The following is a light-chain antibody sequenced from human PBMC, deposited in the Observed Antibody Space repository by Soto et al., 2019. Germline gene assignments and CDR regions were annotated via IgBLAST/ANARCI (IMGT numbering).Light chain of an antibody. J-gene: IGKJ1*01. Sequence: DIQMTQSPSTLSASVGDRVTNTCRASQSISDWLAWYQQNPGKAPKVLIYKGSFLENGVPSRFSGSGSGTEFTLTIDSLQPDDFATYYCHQYNSYPWTFGQGTKVEIK. CDR1: QSISDW. CDR2: KGS. V-gene: IGKV1-5*03. CDR3: HQYNSYPWT.